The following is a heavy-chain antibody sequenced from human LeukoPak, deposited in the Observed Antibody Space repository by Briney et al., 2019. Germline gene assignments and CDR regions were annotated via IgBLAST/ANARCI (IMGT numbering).Heavy chain of an antibody. J-gene: IGHJ6*02. CDR2: ISSSGSTI. V-gene: IGHV3-48*03. CDR1: GFTFSSYE. D-gene: IGHD6-19*01. CDR3: AKAQPPQWLVRTGYYYGMDV. Sequence: GGSLRLSCAASGFTFSSYEMNWVRQAPGKGLEWVSYISSSGSTIYYADSVKGRFTISRDNAKNSLYLQMNSLRAEDTAVYYCAKAQPPQWLVRTGYYYGMDVWGQGTTVTVSS.